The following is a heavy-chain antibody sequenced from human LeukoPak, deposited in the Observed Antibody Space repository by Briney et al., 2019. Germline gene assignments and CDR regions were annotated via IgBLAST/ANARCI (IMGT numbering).Heavy chain of an antibody. J-gene: IGHJ6*02. Sequence: GGSPRLSCVTSGFTFSSYWMSWVRQAPGKGREWVANIKQDGSEKYYVDSVKGRFTISRDNAKNSLYLQMNSLRAEDTAVYYCARYSGSYEVNYYYYYGMDVWGQGTTVTVSS. CDR1: GFTFSSYW. CDR2: IKQDGSEK. D-gene: IGHD1-26*01. CDR3: ARYSGSYEVNYYYYYGMDV. V-gene: IGHV3-7*03.